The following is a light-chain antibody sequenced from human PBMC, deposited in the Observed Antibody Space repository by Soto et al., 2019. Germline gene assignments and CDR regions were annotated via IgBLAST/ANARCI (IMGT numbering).Light chain of an antibody. V-gene: IGKV3-15*01. CDR2: GAS. Sequence: EIVMTQSPATLFVSPGDRATLSCMASQSVSSNLAWYQQKPGQAPRLLIYGASTRATGIPARFSGSGSGTEFTLTISSLQSEDFAVYYCQQYNNWPRTCGQGTKVDIK. J-gene: IGKJ1*01. CDR3: QQYNNWPRT. CDR1: QSVSSN.